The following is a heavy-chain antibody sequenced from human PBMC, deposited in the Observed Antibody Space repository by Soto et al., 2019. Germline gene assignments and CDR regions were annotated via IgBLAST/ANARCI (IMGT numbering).Heavy chain of an antibody. CDR2: INIYNGNT. CDR3: ARDLTYVGPFDI. J-gene: IGHJ3*02. V-gene: IGHV1-18*01. CDR1: GYTFTSYG. Sequence: QVQPVQSGAEVKKPGASVKVSCKASGYTFTSYGISWVRQAPGQGPEWMGWINIYNGNTNYAQKIQGRVTMTTDTATSTAYMELRSLRSDDTAVYYCARDLTYVGPFDIWGQGTMVTVSS. D-gene: IGHD7-27*01.